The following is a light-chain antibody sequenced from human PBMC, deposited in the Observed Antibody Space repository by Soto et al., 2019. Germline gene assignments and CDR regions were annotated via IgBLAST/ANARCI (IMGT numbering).Light chain of an antibody. CDR2: HVS. CDR1: SSDVGGYNY. CDR3: SSYTSSNTYV. V-gene: IGLV2-14*03. J-gene: IGLJ1*01. Sequence: QSALTQPASVSGSPGQSITISCTGTSSDVGGYNYVSWYQQHPGKAPMLMIYHVSNRPSGVSNRFSGSKSANTASLTISGLQAEDEADYYGSSYTSSNTYVFGTGTKVTVL.